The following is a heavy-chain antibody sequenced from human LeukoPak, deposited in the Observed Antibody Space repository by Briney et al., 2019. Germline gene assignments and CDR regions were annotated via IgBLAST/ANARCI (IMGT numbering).Heavy chain of an antibody. Sequence: GGSLRLSCAASGFTVSSSYMTWVRQAPGKGLEWVASINHNGNVNYYVDSVKGRFTISRDNAKNSLYLQMSNLRAEDTAVYFCARGGGLDVWGQGATVTVSS. CDR2: INHNGNVN. J-gene: IGHJ6*02. V-gene: IGHV3-7*03. CDR3: ARGGGLDV. CDR1: GFTVSSSY. D-gene: IGHD3-16*01.